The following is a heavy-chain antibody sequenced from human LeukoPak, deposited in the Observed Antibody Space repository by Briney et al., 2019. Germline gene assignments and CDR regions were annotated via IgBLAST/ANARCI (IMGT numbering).Heavy chain of an antibody. V-gene: IGHV1-69*13. CDR1: GYTFTSYA. Sequence: ASVKVSCKASGYTFTSYAISWVRQAPGQGLEWMGGIIPIFGTANYAQKFQGRVTITADESTSTAYMELSSLRSEDTAVYYCARDGGCSSTSCLVLNWFDPWGQGTLVTVSS. D-gene: IGHD2-2*01. CDR3: ARDGGCSSTSCLVLNWFDP. J-gene: IGHJ5*02. CDR2: IIPIFGTA.